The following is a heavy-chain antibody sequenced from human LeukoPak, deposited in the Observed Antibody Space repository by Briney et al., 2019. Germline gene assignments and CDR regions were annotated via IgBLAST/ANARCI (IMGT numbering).Heavy chain of an antibody. CDR3: AELGITMIGGV. D-gene: IGHD3-10*02. CDR2: ISSSGSTI. Sequence: GESLRLSCAASGFTFSSYEMNWVRQAPGKGLEWVSYISSSGSTIYYADSVKGRFTISRDNAKNSLYLQMNSLRAEDTAVYYCAELGITMIGGVWGKGTTVTISS. J-gene: IGHJ6*04. CDR1: GFTFSSYE. V-gene: IGHV3-48*03.